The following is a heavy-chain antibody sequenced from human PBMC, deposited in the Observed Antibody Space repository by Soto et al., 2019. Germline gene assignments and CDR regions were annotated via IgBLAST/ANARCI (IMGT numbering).Heavy chain of an antibody. CDR1: GGFVSSGSYY. J-gene: IGHJ3*02. V-gene: IGHV4-34*01. CDR3: ARVERGTATAVVDAFDI. CDR2: MSHSGGT. D-gene: IGHD2-21*02. Sequence: QVQLQQWGAGLLKPSETLSLTCAVYGGFVSSGSYYWSWIRQPPGKGLEWLGEMSHSGGTHFNPSLKSRLTISFDTAKNQFSLKMSSLTAADTALYYCARVERGTATAVVDAFDIWGPGTMVTVSS.